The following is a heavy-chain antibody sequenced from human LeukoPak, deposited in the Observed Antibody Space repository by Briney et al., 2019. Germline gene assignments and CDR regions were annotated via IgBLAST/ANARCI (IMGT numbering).Heavy chain of an antibody. J-gene: IGHJ3*02. CDR1: GYTFTGYY. Sequence: ASVKVSCKASGYTFTGYYMHWVRQAPGQGLEWMGWINPNSGGTNYAQKFQGWVTMTRDTSISTAYMELSRLRSDDTAVYYCARDIPAYTSGCDAFDIWGQGKMVTVSS. D-gene: IGHD6-19*01. CDR2: INPNSGGT. V-gene: IGHV1-2*04. CDR3: ARDIPAYTSGCDAFDI.